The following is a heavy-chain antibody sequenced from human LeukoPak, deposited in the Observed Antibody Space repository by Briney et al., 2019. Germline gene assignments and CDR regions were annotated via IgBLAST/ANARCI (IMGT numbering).Heavy chain of an antibody. V-gene: IGHV4-39*01. CDR3: ARHFVGTVTTSKPIDY. Sequence: SETLSLTCTVSGGSIGSSSYYWGWIRQPPGKGLEWIGSIYYSGSTYYNPSLKSRVTISVDTSKNQFSLKLSSVTAADTAVYYCARHFVGTVTTSKPIDYWGQGTLVTVSS. J-gene: IGHJ4*02. D-gene: IGHD4-17*01. CDR1: GGSIGSSSYY. CDR2: IYYSGST.